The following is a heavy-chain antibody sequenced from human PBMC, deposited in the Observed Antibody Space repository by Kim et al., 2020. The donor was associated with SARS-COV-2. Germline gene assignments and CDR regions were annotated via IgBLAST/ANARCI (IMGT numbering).Heavy chain of an antibody. J-gene: IGHJ5*02. CDR3: ARQYYEILTGFVPGWFDP. D-gene: IGHD3-9*01. CDR1: GGSVSNNIYY. Sequence: SETLSLTCTVSGGSVSNNIYYWAWIRQPPGQGLEWIGSIYYRGCTYYKPSLRSRVSISVDTSRNQFSLRVNSVTAADTAVYYCARQYYEILTGFVPGWFDPWGQGTLVTVSS. V-gene: IGHV4-39*01. CDR2: IYYRGCT.